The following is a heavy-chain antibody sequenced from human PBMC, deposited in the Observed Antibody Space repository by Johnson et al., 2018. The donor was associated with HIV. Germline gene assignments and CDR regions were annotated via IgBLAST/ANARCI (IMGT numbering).Heavy chain of an antibody. CDR1: GFTFSSYG. CDR2: ISYDGSNK. D-gene: IGHD1-26*01. CDR3: ARDLPGIYDAFDL. Sequence: QVQLVESGGGVVQPGRSLRLSCAASGFTFSSYGMHWVRQAPGKGLEWVAVISYDGSNKYYADSVKGRFSISRDVSKNILYLQMHSLRTEDTAYYYCARDLPGIYDAFDLWGQGTKVTISS. V-gene: IGHV3-30*03. J-gene: IGHJ3*01.